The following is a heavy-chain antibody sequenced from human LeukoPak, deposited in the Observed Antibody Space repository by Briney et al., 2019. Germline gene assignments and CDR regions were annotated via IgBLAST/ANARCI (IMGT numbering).Heavy chain of an antibody. CDR1: GYTFTSYG. Sequence: ASVKVSCKASGYTFTSYGISWVRQAPGQGLEWMGWISAYNGNTNYAQKLQGRATMTTDTSTSTAYMELRSLRSDDTAVYYCARGRARVYDSSGYPDYWGQGTLVTVSS. CDR3: ARGRARVYDSSGYPDY. CDR2: ISAYNGNT. J-gene: IGHJ4*02. V-gene: IGHV1-18*01. D-gene: IGHD3-22*01.